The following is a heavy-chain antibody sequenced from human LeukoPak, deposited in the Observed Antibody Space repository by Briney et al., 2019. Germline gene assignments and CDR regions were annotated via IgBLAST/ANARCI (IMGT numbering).Heavy chain of an antibody. CDR3: ARVRVTNWFDP. Sequence: GGSLRLSCAASGFSVSGNYMNWVRQAPGKGLEWVSVIYSGGSTYYADSVKGRFTISRDNSKNTLYLQMNSLRAEDTAVYYCARVRVTNWFDPWGQGTLVTVSS. CDR2: IYSGGST. V-gene: IGHV3-66*01. CDR1: GFSVSGNY. J-gene: IGHJ5*02. D-gene: IGHD2-21*02.